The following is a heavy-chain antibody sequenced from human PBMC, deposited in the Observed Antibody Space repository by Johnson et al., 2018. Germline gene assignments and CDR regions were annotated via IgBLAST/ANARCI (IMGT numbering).Heavy chain of an antibody. V-gene: IGHV3-30*18. D-gene: IGHD2-8*01. Sequence: QVQLQESGGGVVQPGRSLRLCCAASGFTFSSYGMHWVRQAPGTGLEWVAVISSAGSNKYYADSVKGRFPTARDNSKNTLYLQMNSLRAADKAVHYCAKEHSSRSQWCYYGMDVWGQWTTVTVSS. CDR3: AKEHSSRSQWCYYGMDV. CDR2: ISSAGSNK. CDR1: GFTFSSYG. J-gene: IGHJ6*02.